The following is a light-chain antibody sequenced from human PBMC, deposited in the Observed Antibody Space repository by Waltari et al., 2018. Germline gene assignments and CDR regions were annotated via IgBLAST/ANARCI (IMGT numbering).Light chain of an antibody. CDR2: DVS. Sequence: QSALTQPAPVSGSPGQSVPLFCTGTSNDVGGYNSFSWYQEHPGQAPRVIIYDVSDRPSGVSDRFSGSKSGNTASLTISGLQAEDEADYYCSSQSSNNVVLFGGGTKLTVL. CDR1: SNDVGGYNS. J-gene: IGLJ2*01. V-gene: IGLV2-14*01. CDR3: SSQSSNNVVL.